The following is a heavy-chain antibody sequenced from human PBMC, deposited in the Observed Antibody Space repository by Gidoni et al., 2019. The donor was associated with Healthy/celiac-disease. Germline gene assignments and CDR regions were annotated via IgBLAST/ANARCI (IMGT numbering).Heavy chain of an antibody. CDR1: GGTFSSYA. CDR3: ASCSIAARGYYYYGMDV. V-gene: IGHV1-69*01. D-gene: IGHD6-6*01. CDR2: IIPIFGTA. J-gene: IGHJ6*02. Sequence: QVDAEVKKPGSSVKVSCKASGGTFSSYAISWVRQAPGQGLEWMGGIIPIFGTANYAQKFQGRVTITADESTSTAYMELSSLSSEDTAVYYCASCSIAARGYYYYGMDVWGQGTTVTVSS.